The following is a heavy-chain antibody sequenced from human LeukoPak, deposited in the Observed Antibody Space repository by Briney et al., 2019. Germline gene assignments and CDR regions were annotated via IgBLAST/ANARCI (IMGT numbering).Heavy chain of an antibody. J-gene: IGHJ4*02. CDR2: ISYDGSNK. V-gene: IGHV3-30*01. CDR1: GFTFSSYA. D-gene: IGHD3-16*01. Sequence: PGGSLRLSCAASGFTFSSYAMHWVRQAPGKGLEWVAVISYDGSNKYYADSVKGRFTISRDNSKNTLYLQMTSLRAEDTAVYYCARDLNLGYYFDYWGQGTLVTVSS. CDR3: ARDLNLGYYFDY.